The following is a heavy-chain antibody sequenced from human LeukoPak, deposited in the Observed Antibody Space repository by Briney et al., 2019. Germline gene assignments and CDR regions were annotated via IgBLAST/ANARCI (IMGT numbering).Heavy chain of an antibody. Sequence: SETLSLTCAVSGVSFDDYYWAWVRQTPGKGLEWIGEINHSGYTNDSPSLKSRVTLSIDTSRKQFSLNLRSVTVADAGIYYCTRMTTGHDYWGQGTLVTASS. D-gene: IGHD4-17*01. CDR3: TRMTTGHDY. J-gene: IGHJ4*02. CDR1: GVSFDDYY. CDR2: INHSGYT. V-gene: IGHV4-34*01.